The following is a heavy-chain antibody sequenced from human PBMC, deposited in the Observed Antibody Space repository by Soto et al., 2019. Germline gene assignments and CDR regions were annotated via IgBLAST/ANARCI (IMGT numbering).Heavy chain of an antibody. J-gene: IGHJ6*02. V-gene: IGHV4-34*01. D-gene: IGHD1-1*01. CDR3: ARSMLGGYNWNDCYGMDV. CDR1: GGSFSGYY. CDR2: INHSGST. Sequence: ASETLSLTCAVYGGSFSGYYLSWIRQPPGKGLEWIGEINHSGSTNYNPSLKSRVTISVDTSKNQFSLKLSSVTAADTAVYYCARSMLGGYNWNDCYGMDVWGQGTTVTVSS.